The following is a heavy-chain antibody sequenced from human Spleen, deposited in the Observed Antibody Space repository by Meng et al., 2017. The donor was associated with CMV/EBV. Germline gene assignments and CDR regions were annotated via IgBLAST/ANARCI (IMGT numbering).Heavy chain of an antibody. V-gene: IGHV3-74*01. D-gene: IGHD2-2*02. CDR1: GFTFITYW. CDR3: ARGGYCSSTSCYTDYYYGMDV. Sequence: GGSLRLSCAASGFTFITYWMHWVRQAPGKGLVWVSRISSDGSSTTYADSVKGRFTISRDNAKNTLYLQMNSLRAEDTAVYYCARGGYCSSTSCYTDYYYGMDVWGQGTTVTVSS. CDR2: ISSDGSST. J-gene: IGHJ6*02.